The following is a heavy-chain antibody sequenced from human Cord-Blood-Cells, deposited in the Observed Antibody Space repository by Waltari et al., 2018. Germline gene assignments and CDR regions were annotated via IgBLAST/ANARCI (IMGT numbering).Heavy chain of an antibody. CDR1: GGSISSGGYY. CDR2: IYYSGST. V-gene: IGHV4-31*03. CDR3: ARAPDYGDYLGSAIDY. Sequence: QVQLQESGPGLVKHSQTLSLTCTVSGGSISSGGYYWICIRQHPGKGLEWIGYIYYSGSTYYNPSRKSRVTISVDTSKNQFSLKLSSVTAADTAVYYCARAPDYGDYLGSAIDYWGQGTLVTVSS. J-gene: IGHJ4*02. D-gene: IGHD4-17*01.